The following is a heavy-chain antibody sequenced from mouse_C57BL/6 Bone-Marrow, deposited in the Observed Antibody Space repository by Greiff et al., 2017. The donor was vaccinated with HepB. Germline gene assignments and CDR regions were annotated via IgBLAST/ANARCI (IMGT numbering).Heavy chain of an antibody. CDR1: GFTFSSYA. V-gene: IGHV5-9-1*02. Sequence: EVMLVESGEGLVKPGGSLKLSCAASGFTFSSYAMSWVRQTPEKRLEWVAYISSGGDYIYYADTVKGRFTISRDNARNTLYLQMSSLKSEDTAMYYCTREGTYYSNYDAMDYWGQGTSVTVSS. CDR2: ISSGGDYI. D-gene: IGHD2-5*01. J-gene: IGHJ4*01. CDR3: TREGTYYSNYDAMDY.